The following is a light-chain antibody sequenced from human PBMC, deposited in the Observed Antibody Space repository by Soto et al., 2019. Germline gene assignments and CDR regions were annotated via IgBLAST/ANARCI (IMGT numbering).Light chain of an antibody. V-gene: IGKV3D-15*01. CDR3: QQYYSYRT. CDR2: GAS. CDR1: QSVSSN. Sequence: EIVMTQSPATLSVSPGERATLSCRASQSVSSNLAWYQQKPGQAPRLLIYGASSRATGIPDRFSGIGSGTEFTLTISSLQPEDFATDDCQQYYSYRTFGQGTKVDIK. J-gene: IGKJ1*01.